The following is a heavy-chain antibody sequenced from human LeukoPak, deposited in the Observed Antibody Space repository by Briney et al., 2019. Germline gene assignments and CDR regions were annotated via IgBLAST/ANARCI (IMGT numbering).Heavy chain of an antibody. J-gene: IGHJ6*03. V-gene: IGHV3-7*01. CDR3: ARDVVVDYYYYYMDV. D-gene: IGHD2-2*01. CDR2: IKQDGSEK. Sequence: GGSLRLSCAASGFTFSSHWMSWVRQAPGKGLEWVANIKQDGSEKYYVDSVKGRFTISRDNAKNSLYLQMNSLRAEDTAVYYCARDVVVDYYYYYMDVWGKGTTVTVSS. CDR1: GFTFSSHW.